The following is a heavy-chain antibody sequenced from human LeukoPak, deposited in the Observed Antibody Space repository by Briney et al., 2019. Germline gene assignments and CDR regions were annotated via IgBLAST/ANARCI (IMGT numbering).Heavy chain of an antibody. J-gene: IGHJ4*02. Sequence: SETLSLTCTVSGGSISTSNYYWGWIRQPPGKGLEWIGNIFYSGSTYYSPSLKSRVTISLDTSRNQFSLKLNSVTAADTAVYYCARAPDYFDYWGQGTLVTVSS. CDR1: GGSISTSNYY. CDR2: IFYSGST. CDR3: ARAPDYFDY. V-gene: IGHV4-39*07.